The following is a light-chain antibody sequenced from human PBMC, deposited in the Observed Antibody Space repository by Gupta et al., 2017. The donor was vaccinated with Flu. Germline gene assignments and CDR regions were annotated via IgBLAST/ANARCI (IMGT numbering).Light chain of an antibody. Sequence: SNIGNNYVSWCQQLPGTAPKVIIYENDKRPSEIPDRFSGSQSGTSATLGITGLQTGDEADYYCGVWDSGLSAWVFGGGTKVTVL. CDR2: END. V-gene: IGLV1-51*02. CDR3: GVWDSGLSAWV. CDR1: SNIGNNY. J-gene: IGLJ3*02.